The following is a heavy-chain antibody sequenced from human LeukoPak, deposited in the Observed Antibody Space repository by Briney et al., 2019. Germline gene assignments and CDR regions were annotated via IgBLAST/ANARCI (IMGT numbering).Heavy chain of an antibody. V-gene: IGHV3-21*04. CDR3: ARGLDYGDAFDI. D-gene: IGHD4-17*01. Sequence: GGSLRLSCAASGFTFSSYSMNWVRQAPGKGLEWVSSISSSSSYIYYADSVKGRFTISRDNAKNSLCLQMNSLRAEDTAVYYCARGLDYGDAFDIWGQGTMVTVSS. J-gene: IGHJ3*02. CDR1: GFTFSSYS. CDR2: ISSSSSYI.